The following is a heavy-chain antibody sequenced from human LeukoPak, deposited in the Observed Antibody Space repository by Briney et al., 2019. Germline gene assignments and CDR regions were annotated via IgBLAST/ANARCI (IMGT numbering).Heavy chain of an antibody. Sequence: SETLSPTCAVYGGSFSGYYWSWIRQPPGKGLEWIGEINHSGSTNYNPSLKSRVTISVDTSKNQFSLKLSSVTAADTALYYCARGQMGIVVVPAAISELHSYYYMDVWGKGTTVTVSS. J-gene: IGHJ6*03. CDR1: GGSFSGYY. CDR3: ARGQMGIVVVPAAISELHSYYYMDV. V-gene: IGHV4-34*01. CDR2: INHSGST. D-gene: IGHD2-2*03.